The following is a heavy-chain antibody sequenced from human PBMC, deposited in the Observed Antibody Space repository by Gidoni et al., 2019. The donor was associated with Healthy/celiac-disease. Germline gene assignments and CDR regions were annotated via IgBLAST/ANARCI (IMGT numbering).Heavy chain of an antibody. CDR3: ATTHWVDIVVVPAAMPYYFDY. CDR2: ISYDGSNK. D-gene: IGHD2-2*01. CDR1: GFTFSSSG. J-gene: IGHJ4*02. V-gene: IGHV3-30*03. Sequence: QVQLVESGGGVVQPGRSLRLSCAASGFTFSSSGMHWVRQAPGKGLEWVAVISYDGSNKYYADSVKGRFTISRDNSKNTLYLQMNSLRAEDTAVYYCATTHWVDIVVVPAAMPYYFDYWGQGTLVTVSS.